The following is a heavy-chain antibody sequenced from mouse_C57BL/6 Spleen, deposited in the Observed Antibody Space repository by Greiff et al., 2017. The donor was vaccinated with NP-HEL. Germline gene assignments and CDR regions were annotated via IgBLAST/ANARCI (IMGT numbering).Heavy chain of an antibody. V-gene: IGHV5-9-1*02. J-gene: IGHJ1*03. CDR1: GFTFSSYA. CDR2: ISSGGDYI. Sequence: EVQVVESGEGLVKPGGSLKLSCAASGFTFSSYAMSWVRQTPEKRLEWVAYISSGGDYIYYADTVKGRFTISRDNARNTLYLQMSSLKSEDTAMYYCTRWHYGSSYWYFDVWGTGTTVTVSS. CDR3: TRWHYGSSYWYFDV. D-gene: IGHD1-1*01.